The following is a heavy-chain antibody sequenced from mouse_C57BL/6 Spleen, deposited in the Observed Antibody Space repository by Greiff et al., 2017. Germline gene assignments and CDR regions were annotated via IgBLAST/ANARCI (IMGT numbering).Heavy chain of an antibody. CDR3: ARSEIALSRNAMDY. V-gene: IGHV1-39*01. Sequence: FQLQQSGPELVKPGASVKISCKASGYSFTDYNMNWVKQSNGKSLEWIGVINPNYGTTSYNQKFKAKATLTVDQSSSTAYMQLNSLTSEDSAVYYCARSEIALSRNAMDYWGQGTSVTVSS. J-gene: IGHJ4*01. CDR2: INPNYGTT. CDR1: GYSFTDYN.